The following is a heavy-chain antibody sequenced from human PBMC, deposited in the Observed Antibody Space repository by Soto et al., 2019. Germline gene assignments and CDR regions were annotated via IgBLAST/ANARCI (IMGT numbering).Heavy chain of an antibody. CDR3: ASSNIAAAGFYYYGMDV. Sequence: ETRSLTCTVSGGSISSYYWTWIRQPPGKGLEWIGYIYYSGSTNYNPSLKSRVTISVDTSKNQFSLKLSSVTAADTAVYYCASSNIAAAGFYYYGMDVWGRGTTVTVSS. CDR1: GGSISSYY. V-gene: IGHV4-59*01. J-gene: IGHJ6*02. D-gene: IGHD6-13*01. CDR2: IYYSGST.